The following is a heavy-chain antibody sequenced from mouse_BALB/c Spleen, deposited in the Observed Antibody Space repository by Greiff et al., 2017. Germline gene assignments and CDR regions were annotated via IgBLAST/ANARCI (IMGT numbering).Heavy chain of an antibody. CDR3: ARMALYYYGSSYYAMDY. CDR1: GFSLTSYG. V-gene: IGHV2-4-1*01. CDR2: IWSGGST. Sequence: QVQLQQSGPGLVQPSQSLSITCTVSGFSLTSYGVHWVRQSPGKGLEWLGVIWSGGSTDYNAAFISRLSISKDNSKSQVFFKMNSLQADDTAIYYCARMALYYYGSSYYAMDYWGQGTSVTVSS. J-gene: IGHJ4*01. D-gene: IGHD1-1*01.